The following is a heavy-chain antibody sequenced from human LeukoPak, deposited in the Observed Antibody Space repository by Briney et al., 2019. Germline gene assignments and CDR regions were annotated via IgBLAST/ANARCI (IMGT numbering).Heavy chain of an antibody. Sequence: SETLSLTCAVYGGSFSGYYWSWIRQPPGKGLEWIGEINHSGGTKYNPSLKSRVTISVDTSKNQFSLKLSSVTAADTAMYYCARSRPGQFLEWLEGAFDIWGQGTMVTVSS. CDR3: ARSRPGQFLEWLEGAFDI. D-gene: IGHD3-3*01. J-gene: IGHJ3*02. V-gene: IGHV4-34*01. CDR2: INHSGGT. CDR1: GGSFSGYY.